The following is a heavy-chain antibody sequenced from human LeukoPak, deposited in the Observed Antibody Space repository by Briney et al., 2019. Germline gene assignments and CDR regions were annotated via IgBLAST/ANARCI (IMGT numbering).Heavy chain of an antibody. Sequence: ASVKVSCKASGYTFTDNYMHWVRQAPGQGLEWRGWLNPNSGATRYAQKFQGRVTMTRDTSISTAYMEVSSLRSDDTAVYYCARASYCGGGCYYYFAYWGQGTLVTVSS. CDR2: LNPNSGAT. CDR1: GYTFTDNY. J-gene: IGHJ4*02. V-gene: IGHV1-2*02. D-gene: IGHD2-21*02. CDR3: ARASYCGGGCYYYFAY.